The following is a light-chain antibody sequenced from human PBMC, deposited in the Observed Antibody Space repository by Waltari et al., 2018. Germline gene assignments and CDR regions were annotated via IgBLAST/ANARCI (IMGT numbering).Light chain of an antibody. V-gene: IGLV3-1*01. CDR3: QAWDGNTVV. Sequence: SYELTQPPSVSVSPGQTVSIPCSGDELGDKYICWYQQKPGQSPGLVTYQDTKRTSEIPERFSGSNSGNTATLTISGTHGEDEADYYCQAWDGNTVVFGGGTKVTVL. CDR1: ELGDKY. CDR2: QDT. J-gene: IGLJ2*01.